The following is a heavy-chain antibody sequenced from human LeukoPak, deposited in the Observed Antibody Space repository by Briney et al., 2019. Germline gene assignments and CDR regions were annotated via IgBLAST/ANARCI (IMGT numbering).Heavy chain of an antibody. D-gene: IGHD5-18*01. J-gene: IGHJ3*02. CDR2: IYPGDSDT. Sequence: KVSCKVSGYTLTELSMHWVRQAPGKGLEWMGIIYPGDSDTRYSPSFQGQVTISADKSISTAYLQWSSLKASDTAMYYCARPGEEGTAMGLRAFDIWGQGTMVTVSS. V-gene: IGHV5-51*01. CDR1: GYTLTELS. CDR3: ARPGEEGTAMGLRAFDI.